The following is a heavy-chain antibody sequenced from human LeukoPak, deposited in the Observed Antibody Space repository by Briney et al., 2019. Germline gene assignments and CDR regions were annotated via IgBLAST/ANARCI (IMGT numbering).Heavy chain of an antibody. D-gene: IGHD2-2*01. CDR1: GGYIGSFY. Sequence: SETLSLTCTVSGGYIGSFYWSWIRQPPGKGLEWIGNIYSSGSTNYNPSLKSRVTISVDTSKNQFSLKLSSVTAADTAVYYCARDLGSIVVVPAAISWGQGTLVTVSS. CDR2: IYSSGST. CDR3: ARDLGSIVVVPAAIS. J-gene: IGHJ4*02. V-gene: IGHV4-4*08.